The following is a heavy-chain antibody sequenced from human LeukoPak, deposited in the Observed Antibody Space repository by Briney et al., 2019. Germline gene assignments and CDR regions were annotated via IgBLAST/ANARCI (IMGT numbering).Heavy chain of an antibody. J-gene: IGHJ4*02. Sequence: GASVKVSCKASGGTFSSYAISWVRQAPGQGLEWMGGIIPIFGTANYAQKFQGRVTITADKSTSTAYMELSSLRSEDTAVYYCARDLLSVSGSYSFDYWGQGTLVTVSS. CDR2: IIPIFGTA. CDR3: ARDLLSVSGSYSFDY. V-gene: IGHV1-69*06. D-gene: IGHD1-26*01. CDR1: GGTFSSYA.